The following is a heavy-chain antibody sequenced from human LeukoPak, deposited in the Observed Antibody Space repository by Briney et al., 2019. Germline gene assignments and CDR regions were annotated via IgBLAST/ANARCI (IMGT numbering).Heavy chain of an antibody. CDR1: GGSVSSGIYY. D-gene: IGHD4-17*01. CDR3: ARMRHGDYFDY. J-gene: IGHJ4*02. Sequence: PSETLSLTCTVSGGSVSSGIYYWGWIRQPPGKGLEWIGYISYAYSGSTNYNPSLKSRVTISVDTSKNQFSLELNSVTAADTAVYYCARMRHGDYFDYWGQGTRVTVSS. CDR2: ISYAYSGST. V-gene: IGHV4-61*01.